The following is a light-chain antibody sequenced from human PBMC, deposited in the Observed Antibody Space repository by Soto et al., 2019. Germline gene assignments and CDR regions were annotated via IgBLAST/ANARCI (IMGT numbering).Light chain of an antibody. CDR1: QSVSSSY. J-gene: IGKJ2*02. Sequence: EIVLTQSPGTLSLSPGERATLSCRASQSVSSSYLAGYQQKPGQAPRLLIYDAYTRATGVGARFTGSGSATDFSLTITSLEPEDFAVYFCQQRGKWPSTFGPGTKVEMK. CDR2: DAY. CDR3: QQRGKWPST. V-gene: IGKV3D-20*02.